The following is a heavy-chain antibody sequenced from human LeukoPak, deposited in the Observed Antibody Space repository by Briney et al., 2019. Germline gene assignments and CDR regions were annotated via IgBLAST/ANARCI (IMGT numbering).Heavy chain of an antibody. V-gene: IGHV4-59*01. D-gene: IGHD6-13*01. CDR3: AREKRQQLVLYYYYYMDV. Sequence: SETLSLTCTVSGGSISSYYRSWIRQPPGKGLEWIGYIYYSGSTNYNPSLKSRVTISVDTSKNQFSLKLSSVTAADTAVYYCAREKRQQLVLYYYYYMDVWGKGTTVTVSS. CDR1: GGSISSYY. CDR2: IYYSGST. J-gene: IGHJ6*03.